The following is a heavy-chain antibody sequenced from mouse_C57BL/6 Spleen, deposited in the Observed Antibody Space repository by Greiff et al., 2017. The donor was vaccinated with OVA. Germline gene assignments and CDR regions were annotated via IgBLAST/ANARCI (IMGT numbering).Heavy chain of an antibody. V-gene: IGHV1-81*01. J-gene: IGHJ1*03. CDR2: IYPRSGNT. CDR1: GYTFTSYG. Sequence: VQLQQSGAELARPGASVKLSCKASGYTFTSYGISWVKQRTGQGLEWIGEIYPRSGNTYYNEKFKGKATLTADKSSSTAYMELRSLTSEDSAVYFCARSGYYYGSSYSSYWYFDVWGTGTTVTVSS. CDR3: ARSGYYYGSSYSSYWYFDV. D-gene: IGHD1-1*01.